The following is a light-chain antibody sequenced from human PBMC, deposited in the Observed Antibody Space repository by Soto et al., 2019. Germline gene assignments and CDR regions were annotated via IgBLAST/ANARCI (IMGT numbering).Light chain of an antibody. CDR1: QSVSSY. Sequence: EIVLTQSPATLSLSPGERATLSCRASQSVSSYLAWYHQKPGQAPRLLIYDASNRATGIPARFSGSGSGTDFTLTISSLEPEDFAVYYGQQRGNWPPLTFGGGTKVEIK. V-gene: IGKV3-11*01. J-gene: IGKJ4*01. CDR2: DAS. CDR3: QQRGNWPPLT.